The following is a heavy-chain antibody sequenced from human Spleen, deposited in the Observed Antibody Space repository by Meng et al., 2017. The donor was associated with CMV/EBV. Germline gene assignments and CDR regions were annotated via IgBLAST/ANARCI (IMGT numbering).Heavy chain of an antibody. CDR1: GFTFSSYA. Sequence: GESLKISCAASGFTFSSYAMSWVRQAPGKGLEWVSYISTSGGTISYADSVRGRFTISRDNAKNSLYLQMNSLRAEDTAVYYCAKAGYSGYGSHYYGMDVWGQGTTVTVSS. CDR2: ISTSGGTI. V-gene: IGHV3-48*04. D-gene: IGHD5-12*01. CDR3: AKAGYSGYGSHYYGMDV. J-gene: IGHJ6*02.